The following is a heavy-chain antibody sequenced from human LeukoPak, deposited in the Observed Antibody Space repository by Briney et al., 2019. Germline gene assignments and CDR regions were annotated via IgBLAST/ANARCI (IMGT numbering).Heavy chain of an antibody. J-gene: IGHJ3*02. CDR1: GGSISTSSYY. CDR3: ARQPDQDDAFDI. Sequence: SETLSLTCSVSGGSISTSSYYWGWIRQAPGKGLEWIGNIYYSGNTYYNPSLKSRVTTSVDTSKNQFSLKLSPVTAADTAVYYCARQPDQDDAFDIWGQGTMVTVSS. V-gene: IGHV4-39*01. CDR2: IYYSGNT.